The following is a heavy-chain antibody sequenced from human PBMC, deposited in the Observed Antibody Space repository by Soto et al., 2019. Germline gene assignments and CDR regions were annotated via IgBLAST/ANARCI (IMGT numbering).Heavy chain of an antibody. CDR3: ARMYSSSWSGFDP. Sequence: GGSLRLSCVASGFTLTSYWMSWVRQGPGKGLEWVANIKQDGSEKYYVDSVKGRFTISRDNAKNSLFLRMNSVRAEDTAVYYCARMYSSSWSGFDPWGQGTLVTVSS. J-gene: IGHJ5*02. CDR2: IKQDGSEK. V-gene: IGHV3-7*01. D-gene: IGHD6-13*01. CDR1: GFTLTSYW.